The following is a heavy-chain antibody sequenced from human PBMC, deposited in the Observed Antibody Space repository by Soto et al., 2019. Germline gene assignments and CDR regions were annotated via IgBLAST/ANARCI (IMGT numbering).Heavy chain of an antibody. V-gene: IGHV3-9*01. J-gene: IGHJ4*02. D-gene: IGHD3-3*01. CDR2: ISWNSGSI. Sequence: EVQLVESGGGLVQPGRSLRLSCAASGFTFDDYAMHWVRQAPGKGLEWVSGISWNSGSIGYADSVKGRFTISRDNAKNSLYLQMNRLRAEDTALYYCGKGYRRGYYLSYFDYWGQGTLVTVSS. CDR1: GFTFDDYA. CDR3: GKGYRRGYYLSYFDY.